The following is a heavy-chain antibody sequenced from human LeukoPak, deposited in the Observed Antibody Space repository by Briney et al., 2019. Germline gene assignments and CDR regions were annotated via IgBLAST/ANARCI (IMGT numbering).Heavy chain of an antibody. CDR1: GGSFSGYY. Sequence: PSETLSLTCAVYGGSFSGYYWSWIRQPPGKGLEWIGEINHSGSTNYNPSLKSRVTISVDTFKNQFSLKLSSVTAADTAVYYCAREDGYNNYFDYWGQGTLVTVSS. J-gene: IGHJ4*02. D-gene: IGHD5-24*01. CDR3: AREDGYNNYFDY. CDR2: INHSGST. V-gene: IGHV4-34*01.